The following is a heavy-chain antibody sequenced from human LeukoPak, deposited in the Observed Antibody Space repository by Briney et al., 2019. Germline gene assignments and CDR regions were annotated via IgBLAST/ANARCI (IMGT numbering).Heavy chain of an antibody. CDR3: ARGLIGSWYGQGDR. J-gene: IGHJ5*02. CDR2: IRSGTSDT. V-gene: IGHV3-21*01. D-gene: IGHD6-13*01. Sequence: GGSLRLSCAASGFSFSAYSMNWYRQAPGKGLEWVSSIRSGTSDTYYADSLKGRFTISRDNAKNFVFLQMNSLRVEDTALYYCARGLIGSWYGQGDRWGQGTLVTVSP. CDR1: GFSFSAYS.